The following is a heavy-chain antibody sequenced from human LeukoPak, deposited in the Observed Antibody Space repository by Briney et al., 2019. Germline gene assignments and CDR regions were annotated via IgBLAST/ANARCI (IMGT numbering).Heavy chain of an antibody. CDR1: GFTFSSTW. Sequence: GGSLRLSCAASGFTFSSTWMNWVRQAPGKGLVWVSRINSDGSTITYADSVKSRFTISRDNAKNTLYLQMNSLRAEDTAVYYCAKDQYSSSLDYFDYWGQGTLVTVSS. V-gene: IGHV3-74*01. D-gene: IGHD6-13*01. CDR2: INSDGSTI. CDR3: AKDQYSSSLDYFDY. J-gene: IGHJ4*02.